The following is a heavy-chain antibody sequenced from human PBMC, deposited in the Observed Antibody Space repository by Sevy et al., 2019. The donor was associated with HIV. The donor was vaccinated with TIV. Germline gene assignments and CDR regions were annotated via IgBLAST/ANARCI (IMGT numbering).Heavy chain of an antibody. CDR2: IYCGGST. CDR3: ARGRGWTLFPDP. V-gene: IGHV4-39*01. J-gene: IGHJ5*02. D-gene: IGHD2-21*01. Sequence: SETLSLTCTVSGGSISDCSYYWGWFRQPPGKGLEWIGSIYCGGSTPYNPSLKRRVTISVDTSKNQFSLKMSSVTAADTALYYCARGRGWTLFPDPWGQGTLVTVSS. CDR1: GGSISDCSYY.